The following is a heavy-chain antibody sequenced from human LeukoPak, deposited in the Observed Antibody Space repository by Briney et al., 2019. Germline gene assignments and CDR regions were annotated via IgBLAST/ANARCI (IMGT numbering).Heavy chain of an antibody. CDR1: GLIFNNVW. V-gene: IGHV3-15*07. CDR2: IKSNTDGGTT. D-gene: IGHD3-10*01. J-gene: IGHJ4*02. CDR3: TTGVSY. Sequence: PGGSLRLSCVTSGLIFNNVWMSWVRQAPGKGLEWVGRIKSNTDGGTTDYAAPVKGRFTISRDDSKDMLYLQMSSLKTEDTAVYYCTTGVSYWGQGILVTVSS.